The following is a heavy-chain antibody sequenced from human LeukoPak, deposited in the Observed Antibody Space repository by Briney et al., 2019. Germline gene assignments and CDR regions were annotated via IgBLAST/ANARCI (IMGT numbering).Heavy chain of an antibody. V-gene: IGHV4-4*07. CDR3: ARVAYYYDSSGSSRGYYFDY. Sequence: SETLSLTCTVSSGSINSHYWSWIRQPAGKGLEWIGRIYTSGSTNYNPSLKSRVTISVDKSKNQLSLKLNSVTAADTALYYCARVAYYYDSSGSSRGYYFDYWGQGALVTVSS. J-gene: IGHJ4*02. D-gene: IGHD3-22*01. CDR2: IYTSGST. CDR1: SGSINSHY.